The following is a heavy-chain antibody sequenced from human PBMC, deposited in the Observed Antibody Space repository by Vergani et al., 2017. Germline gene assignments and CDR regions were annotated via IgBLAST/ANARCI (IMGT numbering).Heavy chain of an antibody. Sequence: QVQLVESGGGVVQPGRSLRLSCAASGFTFSSYAMHWVRQAPGKGLEWVAVISYDGSNKYYADSVKGRFTISRDNSKNTLYLQMNSLRAEDTAVYYCARDRSTSVAGILYGMDVWGQGTTVTVSS. D-gene: IGHD6-19*01. CDR3: ARDRSTSVAGILYGMDV. CDR2: ISYDGSNK. J-gene: IGHJ6*02. CDR1: GFTFSSYA. V-gene: IGHV3-30*14.